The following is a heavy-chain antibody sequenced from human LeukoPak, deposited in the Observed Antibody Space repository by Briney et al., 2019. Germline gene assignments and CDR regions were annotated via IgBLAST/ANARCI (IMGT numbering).Heavy chain of an antibody. Sequence: PWGSLRLSCAASGFTFSSYSMNWVRQAPGKGLEWVSSISSSSSYIYYADSVKGRFTISRDNAKNSLYLQMNSLRAEDTAVYYCARPAREEYYYDSIGYSAADYWGQGTLVTVSS. J-gene: IGHJ4*02. D-gene: IGHD3-22*01. CDR1: GFTFSSYS. V-gene: IGHV3-21*01. CDR3: ARPAREEYYYDSIGYSAADY. CDR2: ISSSSSYI.